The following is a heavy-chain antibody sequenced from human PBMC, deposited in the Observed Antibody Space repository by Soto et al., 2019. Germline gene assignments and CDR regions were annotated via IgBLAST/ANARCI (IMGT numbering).Heavy chain of an antibody. Sequence: PGGSLRLSCAASGFNFSNYAMHWVRQAPGKGLEWVAVISYDGSNKYHADSAKGRFTISRDKSKNTLYLQMNSLRAEDTAVYYCARGYYYDSSGYYPNYWGQGTLVTVSS. CDR2: ISYDGSNK. CDR1: GFNFSNYA. CDR3: ARGYYYDSSGYYPNY. V-gene: IGHV3-30-3*01. J-gene: IGHJ4*02. D-gene: IGHD3-22*01.